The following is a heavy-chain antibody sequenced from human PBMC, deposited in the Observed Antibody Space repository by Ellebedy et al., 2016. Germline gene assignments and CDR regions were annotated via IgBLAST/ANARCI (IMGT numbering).Heavy chain of an antibody. V-gene: IGHV4-34*01. Sequence: SETLSLXXAVYGGSFSGYYWSWIRQPPGKGLEWIGEINHSGSTYYNPSLKSRVTISVDTSKNQFSLKLSSVTAADTAVYYCARDRLDSSWNFDIWGQGTMVTVSS. CDR3: ARDRLDSSWNFDI. CDR1: GGSFSGYY. D-gene: IGHD3-22*01. J-gene: IGHJ3*02. CDR2: INHSGST.